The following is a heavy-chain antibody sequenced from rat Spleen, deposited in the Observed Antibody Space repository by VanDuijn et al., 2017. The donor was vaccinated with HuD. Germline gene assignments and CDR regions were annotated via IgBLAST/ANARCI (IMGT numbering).Heavy chain of an antibody. V-gene: IGHV5-29*01. CDR3: ARHGEPTDTHNWFAY. D-gene: IGHD1-11*01. CDR1: GFTFSNYG. Sequence: EVQLVESGGGLVQPGRSLKLSCAASGFTFSNYGMAWVRQAPTKGLEWVATISYDGSSTYYRDSVKGRFTISRDNAKSTLYLQMDSLRSEDTATYYCARHGEPTDTHNWFAYWGQGTLVTVSS. J-gene: IGHJ3*01. CDR2: ISYDGSST.